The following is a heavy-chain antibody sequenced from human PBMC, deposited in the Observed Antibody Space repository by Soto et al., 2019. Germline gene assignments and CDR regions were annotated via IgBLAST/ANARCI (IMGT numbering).Heavy chain of an antibody. J-gene: IGHJ4*02. CDR2: IIPIFGTA. V-gene: IGHV1-69*13. D-gene: IGHD3-10*01. Sequence: ASVKVSCKASGGTFSSYAISWVRQAPGQGLEWMGGIIPIFGTANYAQKFQGRVTITADESTSTAYMELSSLRSEDTAVYYCARGPYYYGSGSSLDYWGQGTLVTVSS. CDR1: GGTFSSYA. CDR3: ARGPYYYGSGSSLDY.